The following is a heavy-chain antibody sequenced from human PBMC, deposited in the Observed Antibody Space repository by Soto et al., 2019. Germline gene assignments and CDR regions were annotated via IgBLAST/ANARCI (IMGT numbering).Heavy chain of an antibody. V-gene: IGHV3-15*01. D-gene: IGHD3-10*01. J-gene: IGHJ6*02. Sequence: EVQLVESGGGLVKPGGSLRLSCAASGFTFSNAWMSWVRQAPGKGLEWVGRIKSKTDGGTTDYAAPVKGRFTISRDDSKNTLYLQMNSLKTEDTAVYYCTTDEVLPSPQDYYYGMDVWGQGTTVTVSS. CDR1: GFTFSNAW. CDR2: IKSKTDGGTT. CDR3: TTDEVLPSPQDYYYGMDV.